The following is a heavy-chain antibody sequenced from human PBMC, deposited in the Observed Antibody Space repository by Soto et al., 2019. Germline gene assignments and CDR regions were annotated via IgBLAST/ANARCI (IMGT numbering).Heavy chain of an antibody. V-gene: IGHV3-48*01. D-gene: IGHD6-6*01. J-gene: IGHJ6*02. CDR3: ARPEYSSSSYGMDV. CDR1: GFTFSSYS. CDR2: ISSSSITI. Sequence: EVQLVESGGGLVQPGGSLRLSCAASGFTFSSYSMNWVRQAPGKGLEWVSYISSSSITIYYADSVKGRFTISRDNAKNSLYLQMNSLRAEDTAVYYCARPEYSSSSYGMDVWGQGTTVTVSS.